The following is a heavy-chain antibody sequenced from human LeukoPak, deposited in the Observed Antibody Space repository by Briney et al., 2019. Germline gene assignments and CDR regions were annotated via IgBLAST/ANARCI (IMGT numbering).Heavy chain of an antibody. J-gene: IGHJ5*02. V-gene: IGHV3-53*05. CDR3: ARDARVYSNYL. D-gene: IGHD4-11*01. CDR1: EFTVSVNY. Sequence: GGSLRLSCAASEFTVSVNYMSWARQAPGKGLEWVSVIYSGGSTYYADSVKGRFTISRDNSKNTLYLQMNSLRTEDTAVYYCARDARVYSNYLWGQGTLVTVSS. CDR2: IYSGGST.